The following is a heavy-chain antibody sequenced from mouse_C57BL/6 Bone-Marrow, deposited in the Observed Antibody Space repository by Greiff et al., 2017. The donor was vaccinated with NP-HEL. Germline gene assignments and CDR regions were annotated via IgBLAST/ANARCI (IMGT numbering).Heavy chain of an antibody. CDR1: GYSITSGYY. D-gene: IGHD1-1*01. V-gene: IGHV3-6*01. CDR3: ARDLIYYYGSEYFDV. CDR2: ISYDGSN. J-gene: IGHJ1*03. Sequence: VQLQQSGPGLVKPSQSLSLTCSVTGYSITSGYYWNWIRQFPGNKLEWMGYISYDGSNNYNPSLKNRISITRDTSKNQFFLKLNSVTTEDTATYYCARDLIYYYGSEYFDVWGTGTTVTVSS.